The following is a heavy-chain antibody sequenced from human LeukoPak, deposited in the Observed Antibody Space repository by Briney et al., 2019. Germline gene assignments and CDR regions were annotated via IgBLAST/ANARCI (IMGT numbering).Heavy chain of an antibody. D-gene: IGHD3-9*01. CDR3: AKGNRRRAWNNVLTGYYRLYYYGMDV. Sequence: PGGSLRLSCAASGFTFDDYAMHWVRQAPGKGLEWVSLISGDGVSTYYADSVKGRFTISRDNSKNSVYLQMHSLRTEDTAFYYCAKGNRRRAWNNVLTGYYRLYYYGMDVWGQGTTVTVSS. J-gene: IGHJ6*02. CDR2: ISGDGVST. V-gene: IGHV3-43*02. CDR1: GFTFDDYA.